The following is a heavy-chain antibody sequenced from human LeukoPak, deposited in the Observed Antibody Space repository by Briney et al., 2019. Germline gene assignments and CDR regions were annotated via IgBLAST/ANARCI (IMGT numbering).Heavy chain of an antibody. CDR2: INADDGNT. Sequence: ASVKVSCKASGYIFTTYAMHWVRQAPGQRLEWMGLINADDGNTRYSQRFQGRVTITRDTSANTAYMELSSLRFEDTAVYYCARGIVVQPSANWFDPWGQGTPVTVSS. V-gene: IGHV1-3*01. D-gene: IGHD2-2*01. CDR1: GYIFTTYA. CDR3: ARGIVVQPSANWFDP. J-gene: IGHJ5*02.